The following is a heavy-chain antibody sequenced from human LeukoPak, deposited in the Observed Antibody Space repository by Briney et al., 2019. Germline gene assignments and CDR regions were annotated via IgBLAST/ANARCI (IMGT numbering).Heavy chain of an antibody. J-gene: IGHJ4*02. CDR2: ISYDGSNK. CDR1: GFTFSSYA. V-gene: IGHV3-30-3*01. CDR3: AKDLPTAYFDY. Sequence: PGGSLRLSCAASGFTFSSYAMHWVRQAPGKGLEWVAVISYDGSNKYYADSVKGRFTISRDNSKNTLYLQMNSLRAEDTAVYYCAKDLPTAYFDYWGQGTLVTVSS. D-gene: IGHD2-2*01.